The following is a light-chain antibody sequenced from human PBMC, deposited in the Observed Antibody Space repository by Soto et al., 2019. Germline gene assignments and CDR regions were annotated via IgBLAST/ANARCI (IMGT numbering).Light chain of an antibody. CDR1: SSDVGGYEY. CDR3: CTYAAGQTLV. CDR2: HVA. V-gene: IGLV2-11*01. Sequence: QSALTQPRSVSVDPGQSVTISCSGTSSDVGGYEYVSWYQQHPGKAPTLIIYHVAQRPSGVPDRFSASKSGTTASLTISGLQAEDEAEYFCCTYAAGQTLVFGGGTKLTVL. J-gene: IGLJ2*01.